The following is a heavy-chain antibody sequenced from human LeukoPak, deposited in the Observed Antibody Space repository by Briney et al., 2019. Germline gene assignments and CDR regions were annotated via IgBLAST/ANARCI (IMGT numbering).Heavy chain of an antibody. Sequence: ASVKVSCKAAGYTFIGYYIHLVRQAPGPGLEWMGRINPNSGGTNYAPKIQGRITMTRDTSISTAYMVLSRLRSDDTAVYYSVRGVNSDSLDYWGQGTLVTVSS. J-gene: IGHJ4*02. CDR2: INPNSGGT. V-gene: IGHV1-2*06. D-gene: IGHD1-1*01. CDR3: VRGVNSDSLDY. CDR1: GYTFIGYY.